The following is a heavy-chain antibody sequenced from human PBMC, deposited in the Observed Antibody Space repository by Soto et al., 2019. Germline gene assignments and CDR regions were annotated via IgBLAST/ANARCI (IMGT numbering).Heavy chain of an antibody. Sequence: SETLSLTXTVSGASINSDYWSWIRQSPGKGLEWIGYIYHMGGTDYNPSLKSRVTISIDKSKNQFSLNLRSVTAADTAVYFCARFTYRSGFNWFDPWGQGTQVTVSS. J-gene: IGHJ5*02. CDR3: ARFTYRSGFNWFDP. CDR1: GASINSDY. D-gene: IGHD6-19*01. V-gene: IGHV4-59*03. CDR2: IYHMGGT.